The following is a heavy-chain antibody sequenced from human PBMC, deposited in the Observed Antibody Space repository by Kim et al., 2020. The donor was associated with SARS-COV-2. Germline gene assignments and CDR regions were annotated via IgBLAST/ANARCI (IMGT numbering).Heavy chain of an antibody. CDR3: AKYPEVRPEYYFDY. Sequence: ADSVKGRFTISRDNSKNTLYLQMNSLRAEDTAVYYCAKYPEVRPEYYFDYWGQGTLVTVSS. J-gene: IGHJ4*02. V-gene: IGHV3-23*01.